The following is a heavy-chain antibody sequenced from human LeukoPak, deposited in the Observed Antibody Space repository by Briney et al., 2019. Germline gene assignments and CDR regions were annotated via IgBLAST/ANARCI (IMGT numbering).Heavy chain of an antibody. J-gene: IGHJ4*02. CDR2: IIPIFGTA. CDR3: ARDNGGENKQADY. D-gene: IGHD2-8*01. V-gene: IGHV1-69*13. CDR1: GGTFSSYA. Sequence: SVKVSCKASGGTFSSYAISWVRQAPGQGLEWMGGIIPIFGTANYAQKFQGRVTITADESTSTAYMELSSLRSEDTAVYYCARDNGGENKQADYWGQGTLVTVSS.